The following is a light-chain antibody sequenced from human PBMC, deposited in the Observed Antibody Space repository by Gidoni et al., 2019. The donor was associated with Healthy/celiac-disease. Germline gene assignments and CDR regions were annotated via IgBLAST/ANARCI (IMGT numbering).Light chain of an antibody. CDR1: STNIGSNT. CDR2: SNN. Sequence: QSVPPQPPSASGTPGHTVAIACSGSSTNIGSNTVNWDQQLPGTAPKLLIYSNNQRPSGVPDRFSGSKSGTSASLAISGLQSEDEADYYCAAWDDSLNGPWVFGGGTKLTVL. V-gene: IGLV1-44*01. J-gene: IGLJ3*02. CDR3: AAWDDSLNGPWV.